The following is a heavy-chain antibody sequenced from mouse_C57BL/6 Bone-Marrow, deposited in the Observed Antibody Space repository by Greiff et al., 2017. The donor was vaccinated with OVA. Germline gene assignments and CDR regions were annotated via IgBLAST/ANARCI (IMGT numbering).Heavy chain of an antibody. Sequence: EVKLVESGGGLVQPGESLKLSCESNEYEFPSHDMSWVRKTPEKRLELVAAINSDGGSTYYPDTMERRFIISRDNTKKTLYLQMSSLRSEDTALYYCASTMITTKGIAYWGQGTLVTVSA. D-gene: IGHD2-4*01. J-gene: IGHJ3*01. CDR2: INSDGGST. CDR3: ASTMITTKGIAY. CDR1: EYEFPSHD. V-gene: IGHV5-2*01.